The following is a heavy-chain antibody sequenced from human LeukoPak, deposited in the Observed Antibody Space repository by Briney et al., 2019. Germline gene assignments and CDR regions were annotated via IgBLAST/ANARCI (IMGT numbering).Heavy chain of an antibody. CDR1: GFTFSSYG. V-gene: IGHV3-30*02. Sequence: GGSLRLSCAASGFTFSSYGMHWVRQAPGKGLEWVAFIRYDGSNKYYADSVKGRFTISRDNSKNTLYLQMNSLRAEDTAVYYCAKVKKGSSGWYILGEAAEYFQHWGQGTLVTVSS. CDR3: AKVKKGSSGWYILGEAAEYFQH. D-gene: IGHD6-19*01. J-gene: IGHJ1*01. CDR2: IRYDGSNK.